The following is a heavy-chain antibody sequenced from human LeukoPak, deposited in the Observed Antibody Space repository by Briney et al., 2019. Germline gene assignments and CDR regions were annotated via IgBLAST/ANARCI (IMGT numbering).Heavy chain of an antibody. CDR3: ARDRSIAAADPFDP. CDR2: VSSSSSYI. J-gene: IGHJ5*02. V-gene: IGHV3-21*01. CDR1: GFTFSSYS. D-gene: IGHD6-13*01. Sequence: GGSLRLSCAASGFTFSSYSMNWVRQAPGKGLEWVSSVSSSSSYIYYADSVKGRFTISRDNAKNSLYLQMNSLRAEDTAVYYCARDRSIAAADPFDPWGQGTPVTVSS.